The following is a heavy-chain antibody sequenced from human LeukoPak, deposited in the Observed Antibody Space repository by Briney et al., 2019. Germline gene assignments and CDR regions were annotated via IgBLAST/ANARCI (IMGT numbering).Heavy chain of an antibody. D-gene: IGHD3-22*01. Sequence: ASVKVSCKASGYTFTSYYMHWVRQAPGQGLEWMGMINPSGGSTSYAQKFQGRVTMTRDTSTSTVYMELSSLRSEDTAVYYCARDAPIDYYDSSGYTPPTYYFDYWGQGTLVTVSS. J-gene: IGHJ4*02. V-gene: IGHV1-46*01. CDR1: GYTFTSYY. CDR2: INPSGGST. CDR3: ARDAPIDYYDSSGYTPPTYYFDY.